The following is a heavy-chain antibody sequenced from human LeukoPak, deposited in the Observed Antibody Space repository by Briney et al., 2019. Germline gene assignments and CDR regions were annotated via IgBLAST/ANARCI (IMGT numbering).Heavy chain of an antibody. CDR1: GGSIRSTNYY. CDR2: IYYSGNT. V-gene: IGHV4-39*01. Sequence: SETLSLTCTVSGGSIRSTNYYWGWIRQPPGKGLEWIGSIYYSGNTYHSPSLMSRVTISIDTSKNQFSLKLISVTAADTAVYYCASIEWFGKLSPSWGQGTMVTVSS. D-gene: IGHD3-10*01. J-gene: IGHJ3*01. CDR3: ASIEWFGKLSPS.